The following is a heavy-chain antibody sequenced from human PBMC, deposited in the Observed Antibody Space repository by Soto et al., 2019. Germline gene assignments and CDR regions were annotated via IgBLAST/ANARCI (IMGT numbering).Heavy chain of an antibody. Sequence: SETLSLTCTVSGGSISSYYWSWIRQPPGKGLEWIGYIYYSGSTYYNPSLKSRVTISVDTSKNQFSLKLSSVTAADTAVYYCARPQYYDILTGTYWFDPWGQGTLVTVSS. V-gene: IGHV4-59*04. D-gene: IGHD3-9*01. CDR2: IYYSGST. CDR3: ARPQYYDILTGTYWFDP. CDR1: GGSISSYY. J-gene: IGHJ5*02.